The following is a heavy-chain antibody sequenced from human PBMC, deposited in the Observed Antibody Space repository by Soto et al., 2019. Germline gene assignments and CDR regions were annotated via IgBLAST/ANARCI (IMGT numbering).Heavy chain of an antibody. J-gene: IGHJ6*02. V-gene: IGHV5-51*01. Sequence: GESLKTSCKGSGYSFTSHWNGRVRPMTGKGLEWMGIIYPGDCDTRDRQSFQGQVTISADKSISTAYPQWSSLKASDTAMYYCASRGGGIVVVTAGHGYYYYGMDVWGQGTTVTVSS. CDR3: ASRGGGIVVVTAGHGYYYYGMDV. D-gene: IGHD2-2*01. CDR2: IYPGDCDT. CDR1: GYSFTSHW.